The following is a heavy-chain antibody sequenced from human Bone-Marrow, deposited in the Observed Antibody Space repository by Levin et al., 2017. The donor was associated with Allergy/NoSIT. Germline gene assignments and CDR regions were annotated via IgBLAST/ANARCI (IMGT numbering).Heavy chain of an antibody. CDR1: GYSFTSHW. CDR3: ARIYCTSTNCYGNYYYDHMDV. Sequence: GESLKISCKGSGYSFTSHWIGWVRQVPGEGLEWMGIIYPDDSETRYSPSFQGQVTISADKSISTAYLQWSSLKASDTAIYYCARIYCTSTNCYGNYYYDHMDVWGKGTSVTVSS. J-gene: IGHJ6*03. CDR2: IYPDDSET. D-gene: IGHD2-2*01. V-gene: IGHV5-51*01.